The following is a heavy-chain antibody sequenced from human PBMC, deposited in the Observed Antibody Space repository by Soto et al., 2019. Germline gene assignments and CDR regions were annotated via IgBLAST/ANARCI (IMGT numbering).Heavy chain of an antibody. J-gene: IGHJ4*02. CDR3: ARDGGYGVSSSRWYLRIFDY. Sequence: QVQLVQSGAEVKKPGASVKVSCKASGYTFTSYGISWVRQAPGQGLEWMGWISAYNGNTNYAQKLQGRVTMTTDTSTSKAYMGLRSLRSDDTAVYYCARDGGYGVSSSRWYLRIFDYWGQGTLVTVSS. CDR1: GYTFTSYG. D-gene: IGHD6-13*01. V-gene: IGHV1-18*01. CDR2: ISAYNGNT.